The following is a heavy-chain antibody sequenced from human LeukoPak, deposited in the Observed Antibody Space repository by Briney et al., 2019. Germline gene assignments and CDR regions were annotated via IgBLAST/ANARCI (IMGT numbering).Heavy chain of an antibody. D-gene: IGHD6-19*01. Sequence: SETLSLTCTVSGGSISSGGYYWSWIRQHPGKGLEWIGYIYYSGSTYYNPSLKSRVTISVDTSKNQFSLKLSSVTAADTAVYYCARKDSSGWYALEDAFDIWGQGTMVTVSS. CDR2: IYYSGST. CDR1: GGSISSGGYY. J-gene: IGHJ3*02. V-gene: IGHV4-31*03. CDR3: ARKDSSGWYALEDAFDI.